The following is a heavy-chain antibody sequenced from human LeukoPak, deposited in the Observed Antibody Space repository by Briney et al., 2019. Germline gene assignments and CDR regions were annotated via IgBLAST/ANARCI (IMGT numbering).Heavy chain of an antibody. CDR3: AGQTKGALGVYNWFDP. D-gene: IGHD3-16*01. V-gene: IGHV1-69*04. Sequence: SVTVSFKASGGTFSSYAISWVRQAPGQGVEWMGRIIPILGIANYAQKFQGRVTITADKSTSTAYMELSSLRSEDTAVYYCAGQTKGALGVYNWFDPWGQGTLGTVSS. CDR1: GGTFSSYA. J-gene: IGHJ5*02. CDR2: IIPILGIA.